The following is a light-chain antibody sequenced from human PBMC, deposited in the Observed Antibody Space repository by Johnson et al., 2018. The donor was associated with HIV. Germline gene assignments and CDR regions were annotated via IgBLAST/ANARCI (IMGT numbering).Light chain of an antibody. CDR3: GTWDSSLSAHYI. Sequence: QSVLTQPPSVSAAPVQKVTISCSGSSSNIGNSYISWYQQLPGTAPKLLIYENNKRPSGVPDRFSDSKAGTSATLGITGLQTGDEADYYCGTWDSSLSAHYIFGTGTKVTVL. V-gene: IGLV1-51*02. CDR2: ENN. CDR1: SSNIGNSY. J-gene: IGLJ1*01.